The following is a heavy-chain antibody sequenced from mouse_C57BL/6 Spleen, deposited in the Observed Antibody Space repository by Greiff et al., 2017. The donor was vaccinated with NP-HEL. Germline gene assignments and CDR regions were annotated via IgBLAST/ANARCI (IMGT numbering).Heavy chain of an antibody. CDR1: GFTFSSYA. CDR3: TRDGYYGSRAWFAY. V-gene: IGHV5-9-1*02. J-gene: IGHJ3*01. Sequence: EVKLVESGEGLVKPGGSLKLSCAASGFTFSSYAMSWVRQTPEKRLEWVAYISSGGDYIYYADTVKGRFTISRDNARNTLYLQMSSLKSEDTAMYYCTRDGYYGSRAWFAYWGQGTLVTVSA. CDR2: ISSGGDYI. D-gene: IGHD1-1*01.